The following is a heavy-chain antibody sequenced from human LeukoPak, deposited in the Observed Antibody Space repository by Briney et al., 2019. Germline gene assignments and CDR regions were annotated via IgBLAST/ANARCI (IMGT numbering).Heavy chain of an antibody. J-gene: IGHJ3*02. CDR1: GFTFSGFG. D-gene: IGHD3-10*01. Sequence: GGSLRLSGAASGFTFSGFGMHWVRQAPGKGLEWVAVISYDGSLKHYLDSVKGRFTISRDNSKNTVVLQMDSLRVEDTAIYYCAKKFSYGSGAGDALDIWGHGTLVTVSS. CDR2: ISYDGSLK. CDR3: AKKFSYGSGAGDALDI. V-gene: IGHV3-30*18.